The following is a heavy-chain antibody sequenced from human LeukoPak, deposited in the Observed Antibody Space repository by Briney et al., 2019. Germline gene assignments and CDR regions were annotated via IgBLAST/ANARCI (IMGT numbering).Heavy chain of an antibody. CDR1: GFTFSSYA. CDR2: ISYDGSNK. V-gene: IGHV3-30*18. CDR3: AKNRVVFNLNYAYYFDY. Sequence: GRSLRLSCAASGFTFSSYAMHWVRQAPGKGLEWVAVISYDGSNKYYADSVKGRFTISRDNSKNTLYLQMNSLRTEDTAVYYCAKNRVVFNLNYAYYFDYWGQGTLVTVSS. D-gene: IGHD1-7*01. J-gene: IGHJ4*02.